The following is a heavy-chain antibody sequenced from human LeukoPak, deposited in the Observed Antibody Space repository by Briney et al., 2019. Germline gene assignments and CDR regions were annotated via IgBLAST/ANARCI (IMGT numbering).Heavy chain of an antibody. Sequence: PSETLSLTCTVSGGSISSSSYYWGWIRQPPGKGLEWIGEINHSGSTNYNPSLKSRVTISVDTSKNQFSLKLSSVTAADTAVYYCAREPRITMIVVVTKRDAFDIWGQGTMVTVSS. J-gene: IGHJ3*02. V-gene: IGHV4-39*07. CDR1: GGSISSSSYY. D-gene: IGHD3-22*01. CDR3: AREPRITMIVVVTKRDAFDI. CDR2: INHSGST.